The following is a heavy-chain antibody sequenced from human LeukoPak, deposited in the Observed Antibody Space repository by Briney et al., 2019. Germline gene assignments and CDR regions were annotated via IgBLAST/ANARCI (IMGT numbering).Heavy chain of an antibody. J-gene: IGHJ4*02. CDR1: GYSISSGYY. CDR3: ARDLRTSYYDSSGYSYFDY. V-gene: IGHV4-38-2*02. CDR2: IXXSGST. D-gene: IGHD3-22*01. Sequence: KPSETLSLTCAVSGYSISSGYYWGWLRPPPGKGLXXXGNIXXSGSTYYNPSLKSRVTISVDTSKNQFSLKLSSVTAADTAVYYCARDLRTSYYDSSGYSYFDYWGQGTLVTVSS.